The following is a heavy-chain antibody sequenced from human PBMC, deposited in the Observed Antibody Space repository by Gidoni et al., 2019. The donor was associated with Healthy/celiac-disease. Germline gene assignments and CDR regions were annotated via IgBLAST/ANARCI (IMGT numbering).Heavy chain of an antibody. D-gene: IGHD4-17*01. CDR2: IRSKANSYAT. Sequence: EVQLVESAGGLVQPGGSLKLSRAASGFTFSGSTMPWVRQASGKGLEWVGRIRSKANSYATAYAASVKGRFTISRDDSKNTAYLQMNSLKTEDTAVYYCTSSWRLPGAYWGQGTLVTVSS. V-gene: IGHV3-73*02. CDR3: TSSWRLPGAY. J-gene: IGHJ4*02. CDR1: GFTFSGST.